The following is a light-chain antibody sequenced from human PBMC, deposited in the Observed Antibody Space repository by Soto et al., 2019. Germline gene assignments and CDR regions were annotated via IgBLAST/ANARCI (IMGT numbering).Light chain of an antibody. V-gene: IGKV3-15*01. J-gene: IGKJ5*01. CDR1: QSVSTN. CDR2: GAS. Sequence: EIVLTQSPAILSVSPGERATLSCRASQSVSTNLAWFQQKPGQTPRLLFNGASTRATGIPARFTGSGSGTEFTLTISSLQSEDFAVYYCQQYNNWPPRITFGQGTRLEIK. CDR3: QQYNNWPPRIT.